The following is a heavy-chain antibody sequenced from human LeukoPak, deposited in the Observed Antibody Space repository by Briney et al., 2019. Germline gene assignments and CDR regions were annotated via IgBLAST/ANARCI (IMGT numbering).Heavy chain of an antibody. CDR3: TRVITGTTGSGPRVGSGAFDV. J-gene: IGHJ3*01. Sequence: GGSLRLSCTASGFTFGDYAMSWVRQAPGKGLEWVGFIRSKAYGGTTEYAASVKGRFTISRDDSKSIAYLQMNSLKTEDTAVYYCTRVITGTTGSGPRVGSGAFDVWGQGTMVTVSS. CDR2: IRSKAYGGTT. CDR1: GFTFGDYA. V-gene: IGHV3-49*04. D-gene: IGHD1-20*01.